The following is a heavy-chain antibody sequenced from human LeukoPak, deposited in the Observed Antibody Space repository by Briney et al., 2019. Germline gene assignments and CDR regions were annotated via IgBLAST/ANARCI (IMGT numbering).Heavy chain of an antibody. D-gene: IGHD1-26*01. CDR2: IYTSGST. CDR1: GGSISSGSYY. J-gene: IGHJ4*02. Sequence: SETLSLTCTVSGGSISSGSYYWSWIRQPAGKGLEWIGRIYTSGSTNYNTSLKSGVTISVDTSKNQFSLKLRSVTAADTAVYYCASSGSSPLDYWGQGTLVTVSS. CDR3: ASSGSSPLDY. V-gene: IGHV4-61*02.